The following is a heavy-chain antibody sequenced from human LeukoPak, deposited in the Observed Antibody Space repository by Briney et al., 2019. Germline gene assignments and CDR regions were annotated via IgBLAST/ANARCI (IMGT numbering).Heavy chain of an antibody. CDR2: IYYSGST. D-gene: IGHD6-13*01. CDR3: ARVPWVSSSWYPWYFDL. J-gene: IGHJ2*01. CDR1: GGSISSYY. Sequence: SETLSLTCTVSGGSISSYYWSWIRQPPGKGLEWIGYIYYSGSTNYNPSLKSRVTISVDTSKNQFSLKLSSVTAADTAVYYCARVPWVSSSWYPWYFDLWGRGTLATVSS. V-gene: IGHV4-59*01.